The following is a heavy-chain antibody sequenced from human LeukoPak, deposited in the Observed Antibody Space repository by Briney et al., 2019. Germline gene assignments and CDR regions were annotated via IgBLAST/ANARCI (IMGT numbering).Heavy chain of an antibody. V-gene: IGHV3-30-3*01. J-gene: IGHJ4*02. CDR3: ARSWIYSSGPEW. D-gene: IGHD6-19*01. CDR1: GFTFSSYL. CDR2: ISNDGSNK. Sequence: GGSLRLSCAGSGFTFSSYLMHWVRQAPGKGLEWMALISNDGSNKYYADSVKGRFTISRDNSKNTLCLQMNSLRPEDTAIYYCARSWIYSSGPEWWGQGTLVTVSS.